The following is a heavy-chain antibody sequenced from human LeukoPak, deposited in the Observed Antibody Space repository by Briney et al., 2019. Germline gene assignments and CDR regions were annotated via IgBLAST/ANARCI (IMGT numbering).Heavy chain of an antibody. D-gene: IGHD4-17*01. Sequence: ETLSLTSTVPGGSIITYYWNLVRQAPGQGLYWVSYITSGGTTIYYADSVKGRFTISRDNAKNSLYLQMNSLRAEDTAVYYCARDYSTVTTFFDYWGQGTLVTVSS. CDR2: ITSGGTTI. CDR1: GGSIITYY. V-gene: IGHV3-48*01. CDR3: ARDYSTVTTFFDY. J-gene: IGHJ4*02.